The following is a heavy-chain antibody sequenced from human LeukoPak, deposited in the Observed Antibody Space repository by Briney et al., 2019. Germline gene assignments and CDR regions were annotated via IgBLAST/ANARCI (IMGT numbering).Heavy chain of an antibody. Sequence: GASVKVSCKASGGTFSSYAISWVRQAPGQGLEWMGGIIPIFGTANYAQKFQGRVTITADESTSTAYMELSSLRSEDTAVYYCARDRGAGWFGDVSYYYYMDVWGKGTTVTISS. CDR2: IIPIFGTA. D-gene: IGHD3-10*01. CDR3: ARDRGAGWFGDVSYYYYMDV. V-gene: IGHV1-69*13. CDR1: GGTFSSYA. J-gene: IGHJ6*03.